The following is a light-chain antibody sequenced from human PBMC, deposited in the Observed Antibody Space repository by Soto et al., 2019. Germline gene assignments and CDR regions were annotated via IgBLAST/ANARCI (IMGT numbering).Light chain of an antibody. J-gene: IGLJ1*01. Sequence: QSVLTQPRSVSGSPGQSVTISCTGTSSDVGSYKDVSWYQHHPGKVPKLMIYDVSERPSGVPDRFSGSKSGNTASLTISGLQAEDEVDYYCCSYAGGYIFVFGTGTKVTVL. CDR2: DVS. CDR1: SSDVGSYKD. CDR3: CSYAGGYIFV. V-gene: IGLV2-11*01.